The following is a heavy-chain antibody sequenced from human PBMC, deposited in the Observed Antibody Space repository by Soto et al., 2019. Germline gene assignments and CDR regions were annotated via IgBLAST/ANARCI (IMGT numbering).Heavy chain of an antibody. CDR1: GFTFSSYS. J-gene: IGHJ3*02. V-gene: IGHV3-21*01. D-gene: IGHD2-15*01. Sequence: EVQLVESGGGLVKPGGSLRLSCAASGFTFSSYSMNWVRQAPGKGLEWVSSISSSSYIYYADSVKGRFTISRDNAKNSLYLQMNSLRAEDTAVYYCARGWRAEDAFDIWGQGTMVTVSS. CDR3: ARGWRAEDAFDI. CDR2: ISSSSYI.